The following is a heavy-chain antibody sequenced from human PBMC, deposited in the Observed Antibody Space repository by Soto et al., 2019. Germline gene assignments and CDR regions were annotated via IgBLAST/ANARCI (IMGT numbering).Heavy chain of an antibody. CDR3: ASRAASRSWSLGYFDY. D-gene: IGHD6-13*01. V-gene: IGHV6-1*01. Sequence: PSQTLSLTCAISGDSVSSNSAAWNWIRQSPSRGLEWLGRKYYRSKWYNDYAVSVKSRITINPDTSKNQFSLQLNSVTPEDTAVYYCASRAASRSWSLGYFDYWGQGTLVTVSS. J-gene: IGHJ4*02. CDR1: GDSVSSNSAA. CDR2: KYYRSKWYN.